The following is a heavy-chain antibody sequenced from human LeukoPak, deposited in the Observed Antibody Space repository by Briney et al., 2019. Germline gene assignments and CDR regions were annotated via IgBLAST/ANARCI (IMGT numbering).Heavy chain of an antibody. CDR2: IYYSGST. CDR1: GGSISSYY. D-gene: IGHD2-15*01. J-gene: IGHJ3*02. CDR3: ARDPRYCSGGSCYSTDDAFDN. Sequence: SETLSLTCTVSGGSISSYYWSWIRQPPGKGLECIGYIYYSGSTNYNPSLKSRVTISVDTSKNQFSLKLSSVTAADTAVYYCARDPRYCSGGSCYSTDDAFDNWGQGTMVTVSS. V-gene: IGHV4-59*01.